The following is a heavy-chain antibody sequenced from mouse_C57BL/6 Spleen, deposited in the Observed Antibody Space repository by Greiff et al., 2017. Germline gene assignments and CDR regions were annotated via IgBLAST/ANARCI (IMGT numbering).Heavy chain of an antibody. Sequence: EVQRVESGEGLVKPGGSLKLSCAASGFTFSSYAMSWVRQTPEKRLEWVAYISSGGDYIYYADTVKGRFTISRDNARNTLYLQMSSLKSEDTAMYYCTRDPNYYGSSHWYFEVWGTGTTVTVSS. CDR2: ISSGGDYI. CDR3: TRDPNYYGSSHWYFEV. CDR1: GFTFSSYA. V-gene: IGHV5-9-1*02. J-gene: IGHJ1*03. D-gene: IGHD1-1*01.